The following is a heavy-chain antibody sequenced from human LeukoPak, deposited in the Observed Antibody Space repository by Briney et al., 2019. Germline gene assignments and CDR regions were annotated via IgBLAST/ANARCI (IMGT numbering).Heavy chain of an antibody. D-gene: IGHD3-22*01. Sequence: SVKVSCKASGGTFSSYAISWVRQAPGQGLEWVGGIIPIFGTANYAQKFQGRVTITTDESTSTAYMELSSLRSEDTAVYYCAREAHTVRNYYDSSGYYPLRYWGQGTLVTVSS. CDR2: IIPIFGTA. CDR3: AREAHTVRNYYDSSGYYPLRY. CDR1: GGTFSSYA. J-gene: IGHJ4*02. V-gene: IGHV1-69*05.